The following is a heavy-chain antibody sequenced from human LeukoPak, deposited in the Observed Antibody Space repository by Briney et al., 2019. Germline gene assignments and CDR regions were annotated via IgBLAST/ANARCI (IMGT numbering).Heavy chain of an antibody. J-gene: IGHJ4*02. CDR2: INPNSGGT. Sequence: ASVKVSCKASGYTFTGYYMHWGRHAPGQGLEWMGWINPNSGGTKYAQQFQGRVTMTRDTSISTAYMELSGLRSDDTAVYYCARMADLDYWGQGTLVTVSS. CDR3: ARMADLDY. CDR1: GYTFTGYY. D-gene: IGHD5-24*01. V-gene: IGHV1-2*02.